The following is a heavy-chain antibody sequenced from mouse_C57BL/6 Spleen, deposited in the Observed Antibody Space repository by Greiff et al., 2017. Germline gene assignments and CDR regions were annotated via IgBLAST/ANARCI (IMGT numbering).Heavy chain of an antibody. Sequence: QVQLQQPGAELVKPGASVKLSCKASGYTFTSYWMHWVKQRPGQGLEWIGMIHPNSGSTNYNEKFKSKATLTVDKSSSTAYMQLSSLTSEDSAVYYGARGGYYGNYGFDYWGQGTTRTVSS. CDR3: ARGGYYGNYGFDY. CDR2: IHPNSGST. V-gene: IGHV1-64*01. D-gene: IGHD2-1*01. J-gene: IGHJ2*01. CDR1: GYTFTSYW.